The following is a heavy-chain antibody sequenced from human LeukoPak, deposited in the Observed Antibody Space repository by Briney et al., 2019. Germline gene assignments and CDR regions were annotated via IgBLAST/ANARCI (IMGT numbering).Heavy chain of an antibody. CDR3: ARAYDFGRGPPGDAFDN. CDR1: GFTFTMFG. J-gene: IGHJ3*02. D-gene: IGHD3-3*01. V-gene: IGHV3-48*01. Sequence: GGSLRLSCAASGFTFTMFGMNWVRQAPGKGLEWVSYIDARSGIVYYADSVQGRFTISRDDAKDSVFLQMNSLRVDDTAVYYCARAYDFGRGPPGDAFDNWGQGTLVTVPS. CDR2: IDARSGIV.